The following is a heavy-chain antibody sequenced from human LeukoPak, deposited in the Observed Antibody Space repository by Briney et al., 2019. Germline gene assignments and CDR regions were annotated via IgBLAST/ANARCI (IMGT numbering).Heavy chain of an antibody. J-gene: IGHJ4*02. CDR3: ARGADGYNGVFMYPV. CDR2: IRYDGSNK. D-gene: IGHD5-24*01. Sequence: GGSLRLSCAASGFTFSSYGMHWVRQAPGKGLEWVAFIRYDGSNKYYADSVKGRFTISRDNSKNTLYLQMNSLRAEDTAVYYCARGADGYNGVFMYPVWGQGTLVIVSS. CDR1: GFTFSSYG. V-gene: IGHV3-30*02.